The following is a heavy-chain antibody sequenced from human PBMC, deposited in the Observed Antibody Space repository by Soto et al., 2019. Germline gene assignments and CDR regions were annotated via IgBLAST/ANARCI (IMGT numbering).Heavy chain of an antibody. Sequence: ASVKVACKASGYTFTSYGSSWVRQAPRQGLEWMGWISAYNGNTNYAQKLQGRVTMTTDTSTSTAYMELRSLRSDDMAAYYCARDGSDYGDPNDAFDIWGQGTMVTVSS. J-gene: IGHJ3*02. CDR2: ISAYNGNT. V-gene: IGHV1-18*03. CDR3: ARDGSDYGDPNDAFDI. CDR1: GYTFTSYG. D-gene: IGHD4-17*01.